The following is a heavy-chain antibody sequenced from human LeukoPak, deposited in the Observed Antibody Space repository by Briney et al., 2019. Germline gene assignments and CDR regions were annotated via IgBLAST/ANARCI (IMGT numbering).Heavy chain of an antibody. CDR3: AREQAAHAFDI. D-gene: IGHD2-15*01. Sequence: GGSLRLSCAASGFTFSSYAMHWVRQAPGKGLEYVSAISSNGGSTYYANSVKGRFTISRDNSKNTLYLQMGSLRAEDMAVYYCAREQAAHAFDIWGQGTMVTVS. J-gene: IGHJ3*02. V-gene: IGHV3-64*01. CDR1: GFTFSSYA. CDR2: ISSNGGST.